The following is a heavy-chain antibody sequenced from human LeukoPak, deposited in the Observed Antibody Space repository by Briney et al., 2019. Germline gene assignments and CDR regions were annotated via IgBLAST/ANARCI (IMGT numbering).Heavy chain of an antibody. CDR1: GYTCTTSG. Sequence: ASVKVSCNASGYTCTTSGTSWVRRAPGQELEWMGWISAYNGNTNYAQKLQGRVTMTTDTSTSTVYMEMRSLRSDDTAVYYCASAAGELFPVDYWGQGTLVTVSS. V-gene: IGHV1-18*01. J-gene: IGHJ4*02. D-gene: IGHD3-10*01. CDR2: ISAYNGNT. CDR3: ASAAGELFPVDY.